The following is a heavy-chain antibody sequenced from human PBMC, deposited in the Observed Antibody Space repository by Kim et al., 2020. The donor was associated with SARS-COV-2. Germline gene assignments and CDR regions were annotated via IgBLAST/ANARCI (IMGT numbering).Heavy chain of an antibody. J-gene: IGHJ5*02. V-gene: IGHV4-34*01. CDR2: INHSGST. Sequence: SDTLSLTCAVYGGSFSGYYWSWIRQPPGKGLEWIGEINHSGSTNYNPSLKSRVTISVDPSKNQFSLKLSSVTAADTAVYYCARAGNYDYIWGSYRSKWFDPWGQGTLVTVSS. CDR1: GGSFSGYY. CDR3: ARAGNYDYIWGSYRSKWFDP. D-gene: IGHD3-16*02.